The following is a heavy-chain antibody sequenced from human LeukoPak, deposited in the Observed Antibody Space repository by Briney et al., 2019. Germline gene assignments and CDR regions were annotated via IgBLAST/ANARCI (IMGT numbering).Heavy chain of an antibody. CDR1: GFTVSSNY. D-gene: IGHD4-17*01. CDR3: ARIRGHDYGDYGLDY. CDR2: IYSGGST. J-gene: IGHJ4*02. Sequence: GGSLRLSCAASGFTVSSNYMSWVRQAPGKGLEWVSVIYSGGSTYYADSVKGRFTISRHNSKNTLYLQMNSLRAEDTAVYYCARIRGHDYGDYGLDYWGQGTLVTVSS. V-gene: IGHV3-53*04.